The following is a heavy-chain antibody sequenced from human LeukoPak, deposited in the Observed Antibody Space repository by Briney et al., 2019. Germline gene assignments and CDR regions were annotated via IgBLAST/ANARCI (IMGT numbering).Heavy chain of an antibody. J-gene: IGHJ4*02. V-gene: IGHV1-46*01. CDR3: AREDDILTGYSPTGGYFDY. Sequence: ASVKVSCKASVYTYTSYYMHWVRQAPGQGLEWMGIIYPSGGSTSYAQKFQGRVTMTRDMSTSTVYMELSSLRSEDTAVYYCAREDDILTGYSPTGGYFDYWGQGTLVTVSS. CDR1: VYTYTSYY. CDR2: IYPSGGST. D-gene: IGHD3-9*01.